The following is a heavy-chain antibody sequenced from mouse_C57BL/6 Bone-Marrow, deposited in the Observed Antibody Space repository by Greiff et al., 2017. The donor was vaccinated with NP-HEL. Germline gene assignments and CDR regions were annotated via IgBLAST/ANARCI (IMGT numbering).Heavy chain of an antibody. J-gene: IGHJ3*01. CDR3: ARDDYDDGAWFAY. CDR2: IDPSDSYT. V-gene: IGHV1-59*01. Sequence: VQLQQPGAELVRPGTSVKLSCKASGYTFTSYWMHWVKQRPGQGLEWIGVIDPSDSYTNYNQKFKGKATLTVDTSSSTAYMQLSSLTSEDSAVYYCARDDYDDGAWFAYWGQGTLVTVSA. D-gene: IGHD2-4*01. CDR1: GYTFTSYW.